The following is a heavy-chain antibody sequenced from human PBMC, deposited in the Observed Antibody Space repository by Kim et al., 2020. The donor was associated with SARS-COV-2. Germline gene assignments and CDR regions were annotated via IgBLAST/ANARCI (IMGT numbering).Heavy chain of an antibody. V-gene: IGHV4-59*01. CDR2: IYYSGST. J-gene: IGHJ3*02. CDR1: GGSISSYY. CDR3: ARIQPSYDFWSGYYGLWDAFDI. Sequence: SETLSLTCTVSGGSISSYYWSWIRQPPAKGLEWIGYIYYSGSTNYNPSLKSRVTISVDTSKNQFSLKLSSVTAADTAVYYCARIQPSYDFWSGYYGLWDAFDIWGQGTMVTVSS. D-gene: IGHD3-3*01.